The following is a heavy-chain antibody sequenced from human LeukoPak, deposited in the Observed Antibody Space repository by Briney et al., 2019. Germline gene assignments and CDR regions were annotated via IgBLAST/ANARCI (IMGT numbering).Heavy chain of an antibody. J-gene: IGHJ5*02. CDR1: GFTFSSYA. CDR2: ISGSGGGT. V-gene: IGHV3-23*01. D-gene: IGHD6-13*01. Sequence: SGGSLRLSCAASGFTFSSYAMSWVRQAPGKGLEWVSAISGSGGGTYYADSVKGWFTISRDNSKNTLYLQMNSLRAEDTAVYYCAKEGNSSSWSCFDPWGQGTLVTVSS. CDR3: AKEGNSSSWSCFDP.